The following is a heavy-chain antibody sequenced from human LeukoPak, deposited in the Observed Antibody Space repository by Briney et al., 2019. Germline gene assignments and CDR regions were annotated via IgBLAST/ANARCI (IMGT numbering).Heavy chain of an antibody. Sequence: GGSLRLSCAASGFTFSSYAMSWVRQAPGKGLEWVSAISGSGGSTYYADSVKGRFTISRDNSKNTLYLQMSSLTAEDTAVYYCAKECGRDYDDRAFDIWGQGTMVTVCS. CDR2: ISGSGGST. V-gene: IGHV3-23*01. D-gene: IGHD3-22*01. J-gene: IGHJ3*02. CDR3: AKECGRDYDDRAFDI. CDR1: GFTFSSYA.